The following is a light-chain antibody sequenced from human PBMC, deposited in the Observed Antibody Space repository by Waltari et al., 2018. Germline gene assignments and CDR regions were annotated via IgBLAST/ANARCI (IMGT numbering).Light chain of an antibody. CDR1: QSVGSY. CDR3: QQRSNWTPHT. CDR2: DAS. J-gene: IGKJ2*01. V-gene: IGKV3-11*01. Sequence: EIVLTQSPATLSLSPGDTATLSCSASQSVGSYLAWYQQKPGQPPRLLIYDASNSATGVPARFRASGSGTDFTLTISSREAEDFAVYFCQQRSNWTPHTFGQGARLEIK.